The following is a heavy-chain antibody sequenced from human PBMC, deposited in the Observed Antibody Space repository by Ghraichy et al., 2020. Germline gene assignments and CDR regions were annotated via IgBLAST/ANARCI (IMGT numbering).Heavy chain of an antibody. CDR1: GFTFSDYA. CDR3: ARAPLLWGRFDF. CDR2: ISYDGITK. V-gene: IGHV3-30-3*01. Sequence: GGSLRLSCASSGFTFSDYALHWVRQAPGKGLEWVAVISYDGITKYYADSVKGRLTISRDNSKNTVYLEMSSLRPDDTAVYYCARAPLLWGRFDFWGQGTLVTVSS. D-gene: IGHD3-16*01. J-gene: IGHJ4*02.